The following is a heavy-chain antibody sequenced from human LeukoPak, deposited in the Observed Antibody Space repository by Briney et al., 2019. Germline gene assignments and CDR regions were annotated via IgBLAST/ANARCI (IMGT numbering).Heavy chain of an antibody. Sequence: GGSLRLSCAASGFTFSSYAMSWVRQAPGKGLEWVSAISGSGGSTYYADSVKGRFTISRDDSKNTLYLQMKNLRAEDTAVYYCAKDGAWLRFDDWGQGILVTVSS. CDR2: ISGSGGST. V-gene: IGHV3-23*01. J-gene: IGHJ4*02. D-gene: IGHD5-12*01. CDR1: GFTFSSYA. CDR3: AKDGAWLRFDD.